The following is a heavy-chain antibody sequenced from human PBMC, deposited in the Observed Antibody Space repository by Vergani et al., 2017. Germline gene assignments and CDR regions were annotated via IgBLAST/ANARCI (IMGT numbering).Heavy chain of an antibody. J-gene: IGHJ6*03. D-gene: IGHD2-8*01. Sequence: QVQLQQWGGGLLKPSETLSLTCVVNGGSFTSYHWTWIRQSPGEGLEWVGDIDHTGRPDYNPSLQSRLTMSVDKSRNQFSLTLNSVTATDTAIYFCSRVNTKTNGHLYDYYYMDVWGQGTAVTVS. CDR3: SRVNTKTNGHLYDYYYMDV. CDR2: IDHTGRP. CDR1: GGSFTSYH. V-gene: IGHV4-34*01.